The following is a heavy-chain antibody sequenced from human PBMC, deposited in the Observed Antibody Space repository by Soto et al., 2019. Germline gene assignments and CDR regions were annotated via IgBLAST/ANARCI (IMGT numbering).Heavy chain of an antibody. CDR1: GASISGYF. CDR2: ITNRGST. D-gene: IGHD6-6*01. J-gene: IGHJ4*02. V-gene: IGHV4-59*01. Sequence: PSETLSLTCSVSGASISGYFWSWVRQSPGKGLEWIGHITNRGSTNYNPSLKSRVTISTDTSKIQFSLTLSSVTAAHPAVSYCRRPASRSDERFENCGRGTLVTVP. CDR3: RRPASRSDERFEN.